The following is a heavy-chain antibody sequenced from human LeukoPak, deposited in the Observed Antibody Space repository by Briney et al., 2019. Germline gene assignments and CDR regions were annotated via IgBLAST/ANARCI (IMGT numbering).Heavy chain of an antibody. Sequence: SETLSLTCTVSGGSISSGSYHWSWIRQPAGKGLEWIGRIYTSGSTNYNPSLKSRVTISVDTSKNQFSLKLSSVTAADTAVYYCARDPSTSGSYFLFDPRGQGTLVTVSS. V-gene: IGHV4-61*02. CDR2: IYTSGST. CDR3: ARDPSTSGSYFLFDP. D-gene: IGHD1-26*01. J-gene: IGHJ5*02. CDR1: GGSISSGSYH.